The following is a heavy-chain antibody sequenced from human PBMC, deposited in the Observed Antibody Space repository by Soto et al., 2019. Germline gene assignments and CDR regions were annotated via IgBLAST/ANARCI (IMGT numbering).Heavy chain of an antibody. V-gene: IGHV4-34*01. Sequence: SVPLSHPCGVVGGSCIGYYWSWIRKTPEKRLERIGEINHSGSTNYNPSNKSRVTISVDTSKNQFSLKLSSVTAADTAVYYCARGFPSFFWSGYAYYYYYYMDVWGKGTTVTVSS. D-gene: IGHD3-3*01. CDR3: ARGFPSFFWSGYAYYYYYYMDV. J-gene: IGHJ6*03. CDR1: GGSCIGYY. CDR2: INHSGST.